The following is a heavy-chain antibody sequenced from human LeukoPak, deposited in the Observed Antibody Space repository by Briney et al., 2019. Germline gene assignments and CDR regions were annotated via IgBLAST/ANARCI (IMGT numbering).Heavy chain of an antibody. CDR1: GFTFSSYS. CDR2: ISSSSSYI. V-gene: IGHV3-21*04. Sequence: GGSLRLSCAASGFTFSSYSMNWVRQAPGKGLEWVSSISSSSSYIYYADSVKGRFTISRDNAKNSVYLQMNSLRAEDTALYHCARPVGYSSSSYYFDYWGQGTLVTVSS. D-gene: IGHD6-6*01. J-gene: IGHJ4*02. CDR3: ARPVGYSSSSYYFDY.